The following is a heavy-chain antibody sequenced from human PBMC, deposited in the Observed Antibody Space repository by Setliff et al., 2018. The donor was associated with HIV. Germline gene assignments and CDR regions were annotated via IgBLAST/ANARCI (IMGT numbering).Heavy chain of an antibody. D-gene: IGHD5-12*01. J-gene: IGHJ6*03. Sequence: SETLSLTCAVYGGSFSEYYWSWIRQSPGKGLEWIGEINHSGSTHYNPPLKSRATISVDTSKNQFSLRLNSVTATDTAVYYCARGATLLPGYSDRWEYFYMDVWGKGTTVTVSS. CDR1: GGSFSEYY. CDR3: ARGATLLPGYSDRWEYFYMDV. V-gene: IGHV4-34*01. CDR2: INHSGST.